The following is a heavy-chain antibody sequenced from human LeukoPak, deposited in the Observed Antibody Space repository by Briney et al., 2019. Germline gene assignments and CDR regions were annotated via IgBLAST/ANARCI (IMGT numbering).Heavy chain of an antibody. D-gene: IGHD3-22*01. CDR1: GFTFSSYG. J-gene: IGHJ4*02. CDR2: ISSSTSYI. CDR3: ARIPDITTYYYDSSGYYLTDY. V-gene: IGHV3-21*01. Sequence: GGSLRLSCAASGFTFSSYGMHWVRQAPGKGLEWVSSISSSTSYIYYADSVKGRFTISRDNAKNSLYLQMNSLRAEDTAVYYCARIPDITTYYYDSSGYYLTDYWGQGTLVTVSS.